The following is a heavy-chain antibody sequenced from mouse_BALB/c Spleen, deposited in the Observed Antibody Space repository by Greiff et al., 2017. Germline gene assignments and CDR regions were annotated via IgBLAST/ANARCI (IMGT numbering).Heavy chain of an antibody. CDR1: GFNIKDTY. Sequence: VQLKESGAELVKPGASVKLSCTASGFNIKDTYMHWVKQRPEQGLEWIGRIDPANGNTKYDPKFQGKATITADTSSNTAYLQLSSLTSEDTAVYYCARDDYDPLDYWGQGTTLTVSS. V-gene: IGHV14-3*02. D-gene: IGHD2-4*01. J-gene: IGHJ2*01. CDR2: IDPANGNT. CDR3: ARDDYDPLDY.